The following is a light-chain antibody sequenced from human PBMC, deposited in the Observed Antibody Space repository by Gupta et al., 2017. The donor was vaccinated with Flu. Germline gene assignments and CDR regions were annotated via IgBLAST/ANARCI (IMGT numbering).Light chain of an antibody. V-gene: IGKV3-11*01. J-gene: IGKJ2*01. CDR3: QQRSSCPFT. CDR1: QSVSCS. Sequence: PAPLSLPAGESATLSCSARQSVSCSLSWYQHQPGPPRSLLIDDASNTASSPPVCFGGWGSAADSTLTSSRQESEDFAFYYWQQRSSCPFTFGQGTKVEIK. CDR2: DAS.